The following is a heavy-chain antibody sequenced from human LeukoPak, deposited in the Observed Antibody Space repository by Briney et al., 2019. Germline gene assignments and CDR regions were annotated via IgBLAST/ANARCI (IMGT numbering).Heavy chain of an antibody. CDR2: IYYSGST. V-gene: IGHV4-61*01. Sequence: PSETLSLTCTVSGGSVSSGSYYWRWIRQPPGKGLEWIGYIYYSGSTNYNPSLKSRVTISVDTSKNQFSLKLSSVTAAGTAVYYCARDSADGYNYPHFDYWGQGTLVTGSS. CDR3: ARDSADGYNYPHFDY. D-gene: IGHD5-24*01. J-gene: IGHJ4*02. CDR1: GGSVSSGSYY.